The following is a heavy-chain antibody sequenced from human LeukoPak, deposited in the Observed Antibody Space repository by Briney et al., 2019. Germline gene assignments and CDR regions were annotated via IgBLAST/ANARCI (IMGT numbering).Heavy chain of an antibody. CDR2: ISGYTGDT. J-gene: IGHJ3*02. CDR3: ARGLQETLAWLKALSAFDI. V-gene: IGHV1-18*01. Sequence: GASVKVSCKTSGYTFTNYDIYWARQAPGQGLECMGWISGYTGDTKYAQILQGRFTVTTDTSTSTAYMELRSLTYDDTAVYYCARGLQETLAWLKALSAFDIWGQGTMVTVSS. CDR1: GYTFTNYD. D-gene: IGHD5-24*01.